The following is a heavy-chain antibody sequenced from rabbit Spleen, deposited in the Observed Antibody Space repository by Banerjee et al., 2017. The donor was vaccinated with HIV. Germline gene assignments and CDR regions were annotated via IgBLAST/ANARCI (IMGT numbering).Heavy chain of an antibody. D-gene: IGHD4-1*01. CDR1: GFSFGRNYD. J-gene: IGHJ4*01. V-gene: IGHV1S40*01. Sequence: QSLEESGGGLVQPGASLTLTCTASGFSFGRNYDMCWVRQAPGKGLEWIGCIYTGNGKTYYASWAKGRFPISKTSNTVDLKMTSLTAADTATYFCARDLAGFIGWNFCLWGQGTLVPVS. CDR3: ARDLAGFIGWNFCL. CDR2: IYTGNGKT.